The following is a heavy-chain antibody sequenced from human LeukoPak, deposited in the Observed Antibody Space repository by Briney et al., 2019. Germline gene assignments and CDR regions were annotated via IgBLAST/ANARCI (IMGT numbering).Heavy chain of an antibody. D-gene: IGHD3-10*01. J-gene: IGHJ6*03. Sequence: PSETLSLTCAVSGGSISSSNWWSWVRQPPGKGLEWIGEIYHSGSTNYNPSLKSRVTISVDKSKNQFSLKLSSVTAADTAVYYCARDPKDRFGELELTYYYYYMDVWGKGTTVTVSS. V-gene: IGHV4-4*02. CDR2: IYHSGST. CDR1: GGSISSSNW. CDR3: ARDPKDRFGELELTYYYYYMDV.